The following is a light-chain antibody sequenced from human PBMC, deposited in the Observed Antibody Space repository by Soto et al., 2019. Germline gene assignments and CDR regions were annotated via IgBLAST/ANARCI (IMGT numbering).Light chain of an antibody. J-gene: IGKJ3*01. Sequence: EIVLTQSPGTLSLSPGERATLSCSASQSISSSYLAWYQQKPGQAPRLLVYGASSRATVIPDRFSGSGSGTEFTLTISRLEPEDFAVYSCQRDGSSRFTFGPGTKVDIK. V-gene: IGKV3-20*01. CDR2: GAS. CDR3: QRDGSSRFT. CDR1: QSISSSY.